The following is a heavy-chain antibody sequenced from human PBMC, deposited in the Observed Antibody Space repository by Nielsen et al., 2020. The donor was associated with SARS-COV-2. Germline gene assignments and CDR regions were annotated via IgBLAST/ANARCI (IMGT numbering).Heavy chain of an antibody. D-gene: IGHD6-6*01. J-gene: IGHJ6*03. CDR3: ARGVFSSSSNYYYYYYMDV. V-gene: IGHV4-30-2*01. CDR1: GGSISSGGYS. CDR2: IYHSGST. Sequence: SETLSLTCAVSGGSISSGGYSWSWIRQPPGKGLEWIGYIYHSGSTYYNPSLKSRVTISVDRSKNQFSLKLSSVTAADTAAYYCARGVFSSSSNYYYYYYMDVWGKGTTVTVSS.